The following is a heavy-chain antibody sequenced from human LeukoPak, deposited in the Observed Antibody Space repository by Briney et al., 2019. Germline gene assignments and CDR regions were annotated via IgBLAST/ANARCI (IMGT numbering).Heavy chain of an antibody. Sequence: GGSLRLSCAVSGFTFGNHDMSWVRQAPGKGLEWVSSISSSSSYIYYADSVKGRFTISKDNAKNSLYLRMNSLRAEDTALYHCARNNGMDVWGQGTTVIVSS. V-gene: IGHV3-21*04. CDR1: GFTFGNHD. CDR2: ISSSSSYI. CDR3: ARNNGMDV. J-gene: IGHJ6*02.